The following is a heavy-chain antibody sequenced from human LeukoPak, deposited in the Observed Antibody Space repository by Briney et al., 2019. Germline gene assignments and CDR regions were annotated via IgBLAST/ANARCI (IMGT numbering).Heavy chain of an antibody. CDR1: GFTFSSYE. J-gene: IGHJ6*03. V-gene: IGHV3-48*03. CDR2: ISSSGSTI. Sequence: GGSLRLSCAASGFTFSSYEMNWVRQAPGKGLEWVSYISSSGSTIYYADSVKGRFTISRDNAKNSLYLQMNSLRAEDTAVYYCASNYYYYMDVWGKGTTVTISS. CDR3: ASNYYYYMDV.